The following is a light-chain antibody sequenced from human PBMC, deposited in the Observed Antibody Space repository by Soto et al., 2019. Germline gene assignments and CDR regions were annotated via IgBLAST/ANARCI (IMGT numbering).Light chain of an antibody. Sequence: EIVLTQSPGTLSLSPGGRATLSCRASQSISSSYLAWYQQKPGQAPRLLIYGASNRATGIPDRFSGSGSGTDFTLTISRLEPEDFAVYYCQQYGSSSFTFGPGTKVDIK. CDR3: QQYGSSSFT. J-gene: IGKJ3*01. CDR2: GAS. CDR1: QSISSSY. V-gene: IGKV3-20*01.